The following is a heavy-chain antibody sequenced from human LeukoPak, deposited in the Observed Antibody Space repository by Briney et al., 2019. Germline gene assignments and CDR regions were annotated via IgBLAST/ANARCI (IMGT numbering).Heavy chain of an antibody. CDR2: IYYSGST. CDR1: GGSISGYY. CDR3: ARAVVVAATVKWFDP. J-gene: IGHJ5*02. Sequence: PSETLSLTCTVSGGSISGYYWSWIRQSLGKGLEWIGYIYYSGSTNYNPSLKSRVTMSVDTSKNHFSLKVSSVTAADTAVYYCARAVVVAATVKWFDPWGQGTLVTVSS. D-gene: IGHD2-15*01. V-gene: IGHV4-59*01.